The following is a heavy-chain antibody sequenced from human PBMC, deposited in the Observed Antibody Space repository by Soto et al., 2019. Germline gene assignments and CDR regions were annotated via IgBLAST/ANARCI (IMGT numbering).Heavy chain of an antibody. CDR2: TTPSGGDT. Sequence: QAQLVESGGGLVKPGGSLRLSCAASGFSFSEHYMSWIRQSPGKGFEWVSYTTPSGGDTFYTDAVKGRFTSSRNNAMRSVDLQMNSLTVEDTAVYYCARGHYGLDVWCQGTTVTVSS. J-gene: IGHJ6*02. V-gene: IGHV3-11*01. CDR1: GFSFSEHY. CDR3: ARGHYGLDV.